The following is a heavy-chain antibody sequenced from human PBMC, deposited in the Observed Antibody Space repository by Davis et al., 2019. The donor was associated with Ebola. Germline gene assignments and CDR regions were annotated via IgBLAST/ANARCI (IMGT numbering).Heavy chain of an antibody. CDR2: IYYSGST. CDR3: ARQPIAAAATHWFDP. V-gene: IGHV4-59*08. CDR1: GGSISSYY. D-gene: IGHD6-13*01. J-gene: IGHJ5*02. Sequence: MPGGSLRLSCTVSGGSISSYYWSWIRQPPRKGLEWIGYIYYSGSTNYNPSLKSRVTISVDTSKNQFSLKLSSVTAADTAVYYCARQPIAAAATHWFDPWGQGTLVTVSS.